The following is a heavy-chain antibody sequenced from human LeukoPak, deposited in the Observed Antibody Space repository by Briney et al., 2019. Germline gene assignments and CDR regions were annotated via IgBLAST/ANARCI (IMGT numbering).Heavy chain of an antibody. J-gene: IGHJ4*02. D-gene: IGHD6-13*01. CDR2: IYHSGST. CDR3: AREIGIAAAEAY. Sequence: PSQTLSLTCTVSGGSISSGGYYWSWIRQPPGKGLEWIGYIYHSGSTYYNPSLTSRVTISVDRSKNQFSLKLSSVTAADTAVYYCAREIGIAAAEAYWGQGTLVTVSS. V-gene: IGHV4-30-2*01. CDR1: GGSISSGGYY.